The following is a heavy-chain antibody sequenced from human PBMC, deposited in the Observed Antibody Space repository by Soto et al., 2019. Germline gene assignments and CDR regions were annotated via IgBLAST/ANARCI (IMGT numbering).Heavy chain of an antibody. J-gene: IGHJ6*02. V-gene: IGHV3-30-3*01. D-gene: IGHD2-2*01. CDR3: ARDARYCSSTSCGRNYYYYGMDV. CDR2: ISYDGSNK. CDR1: GFTFSSYA. Sequence: QVQLVESGGGVVQPGRSLRLSCAASGFTFSSYAMHCVRQAPGKGLEWVAVISYDGSNKYYADSVKGRFTISRDNSKNTLYLQMNSLRAEDTAVYYCARDARYCSSTSCGRNYYYYGMDVWGQGTTVTVSS.